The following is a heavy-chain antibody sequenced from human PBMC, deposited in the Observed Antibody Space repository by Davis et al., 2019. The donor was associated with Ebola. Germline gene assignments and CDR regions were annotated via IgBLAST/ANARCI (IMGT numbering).Heavy chain of an antibody. CDR1: GDTFTSYG. V-gene: IGHV1-18*01. CDR3: ARAPFTMITFGGVTELDY. Sequence: ASVKVSCKASGDTFTSYGISWVRQAPGQGLEWMGWISAYNGNTNYAQKVQGRVTMTTETSTSTAYMELRSLRSDDTAVYYCARAPFTMITFGGVTELDYWGQGTLVTVSS. D-gene: IGHD3-16*01. CDR2: ISAYNGNT. J-gene: IGHJ4*02.